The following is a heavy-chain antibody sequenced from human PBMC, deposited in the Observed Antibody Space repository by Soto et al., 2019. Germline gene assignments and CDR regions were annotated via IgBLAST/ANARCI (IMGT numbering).Heavy chain of an antibody. CDR1: GFTFSSYS. Sequence: GGSLRLSCAASGFTFSSYSMNWVRQAPGKGLEWVSYISSSSTIYYADSVKGRFTISRDNAKNSLYLQMNSLRAEDTAVYYCARDNQLPPSGWFDPWGQGTLVTVSS. CDR2: ISSSSTI. CDR3: ARDNQLPPSGWFDP. D-gene: IGHD2-2*01. V-gene: IGHV3-48*01. J-gene: IGHJ5*02.